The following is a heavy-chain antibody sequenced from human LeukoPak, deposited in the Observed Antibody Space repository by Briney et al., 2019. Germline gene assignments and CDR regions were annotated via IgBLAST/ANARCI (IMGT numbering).Heavy chain of an antibody. D-gene: IGHD3-9*01. CDR1: GFTSSSYW. CDR3: AKGEIYYDVLTGNFDS. J-gene: IGHJ4*02. CDR2: IKKDGSEK. Sequence: GGSLRLSCAASGFTSSSYWMSWVRQAPGKGLEWVANIKKDGSEKYYVDSVKGRFTISRDNAKNSLYLQVNSLRAEDTAVYYCAKGEIYYDVLTGNFDSWGQGTLVTVSS. V-gene: IGHV3-7*03.